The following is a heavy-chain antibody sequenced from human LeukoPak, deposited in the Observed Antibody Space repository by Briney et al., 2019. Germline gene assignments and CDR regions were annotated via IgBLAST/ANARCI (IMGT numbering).Heavy chain of an antibody. CDR3: ARDHCSSTSCYVSYYYYYGMDV. J-gene: IGHJ6*02. V-gene: IGHV3-21*01. Sequence: NAGGCLRLSCAASGSTFSSYSMNWVRQAPGKGLEWVSSISSSSSYIYYADSVKGRFTISRDNAKNSLYLQMNSLRAEDTAVYYCARDHCSSTSCYVSYYYYYGMDVWGQGTTVTVSS. CDR2: ISSSSSYI. D-gene: IGHD2-2*01. CDR1: GSTFSSYS.